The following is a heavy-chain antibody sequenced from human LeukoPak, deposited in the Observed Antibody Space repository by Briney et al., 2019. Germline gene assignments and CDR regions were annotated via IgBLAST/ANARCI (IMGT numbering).Heavy chain of an antibody. V-gene: IGHV3-23*01. CDR1: RFTFSNYA. Sequence: GGSLRLSCAASRFTFSNYAMNWVRQAPGKGLEWVSSISDNGVTRYYADSVKGRFTISRDNSDNTVYLQMNGLRAEDTAIYYCAKAPAPYYYYYGMDVWGQGTAVTVSS. CDR3: AKAPAPYYYYYGMDV. J-gene: IGHJ6*02. CDR2: ISDNGVTR.